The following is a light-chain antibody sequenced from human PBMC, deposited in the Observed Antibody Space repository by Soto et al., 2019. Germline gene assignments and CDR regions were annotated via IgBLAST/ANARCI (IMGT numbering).Light chain of an antibody. J-gene: IGKJ5*01. CDR2: DAS. Sequence: TQSPAPPSLSPGERSTLSCRASQSVSSYLAWYQQKPGQAPRLLIYDASNRATGIPARFSGSGSGTDFTLTISSLEPEDFAVYYCQQRSNWPLITFGQGTRLEIK. CDR3: QQRSNWPLIT. V-gene: IGKV3-11*01. CDR1: QSVSSY.